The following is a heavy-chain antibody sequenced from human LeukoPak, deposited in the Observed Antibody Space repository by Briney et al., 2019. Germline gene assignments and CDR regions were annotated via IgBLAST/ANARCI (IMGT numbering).Heavy chain of an antibody. CDR1: GFSLSTSGVG. J-gene: IGHJ4*02. D-gene: IGHD6-13*01. Sequence: SGPTLVNPTQTLTLTCTFSGFSLSTSGVGVGWIRQPPGKSLEWLALSYWNDDKRYSPSLKSRLTITKDTSKKQVVLTMTTMDPVDTATYYCAHMGIAAAVAGHPRKEFDYWGQGTLVTVSS. V-gene: IGHV2-5*01. CDR3: AHMGIAAAVAGHPRKEFDY. CDR2: SYWNDDK.